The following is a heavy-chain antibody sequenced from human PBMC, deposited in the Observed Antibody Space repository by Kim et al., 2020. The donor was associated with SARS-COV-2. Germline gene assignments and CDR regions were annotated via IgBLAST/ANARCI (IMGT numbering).Heavy chain of an antibody. CDR2: MNEDGSER. CDR1: GFTFRSYW. D-gene: IGHD3-9*01. Sequence: GGSPRLSCAASGFTFRSYWMTWVRQAPGKGPEWVANMNEDGSERYYVDSVKGRFTISRDNAKNSLFLQMTNLRTDDTALYYCARDALRYSRDYWGQGTLV. CDR3: ARDALRYSRDY. V-gene: IGHV3-7*01. J-gene: IGHJ4*02.